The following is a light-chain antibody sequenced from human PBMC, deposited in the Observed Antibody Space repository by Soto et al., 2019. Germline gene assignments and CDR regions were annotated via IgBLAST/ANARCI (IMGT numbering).Light chain of an antibody. CDR2: DNN. Sequence: QSVLTQPPSVSVAPGQKVTFSCSGSSSNIGNNYVSWYQQLPGTAPKLLIYDNNKRRSGIPDRFSGSKSGTSATLDIAGLQAGDEADYYCGTWDSSLSAVVFGGGTKLTVL. J-gene: IGLJ2*01. V-gene: IGLV1-51*01. CDR3: GTWDSSLSAVV. CDR1: SSNIGNNY.